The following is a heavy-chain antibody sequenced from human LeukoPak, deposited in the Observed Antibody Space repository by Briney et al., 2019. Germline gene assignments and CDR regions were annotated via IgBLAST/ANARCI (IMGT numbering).Heavy chain of an antibody. V-gene: IGHV1-8*01. Sequence: ASVKVSCKASGYTFTTYDINWVRQAAGQGLEWMGYMNPNSGNAGYAQKFQGRLTMTRDTSISTAYMELSSLRSEDTAVYYCARELRSASYWGQGTLVTVSS. CDR2: MNPNSGNA. CDR3: ARELRSASY. J-gene: IGHJ4*02. CDR1: GYTFTTYD.